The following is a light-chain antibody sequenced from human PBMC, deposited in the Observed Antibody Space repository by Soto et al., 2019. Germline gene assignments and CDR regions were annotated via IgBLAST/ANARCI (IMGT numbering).Light chain of an antibody. J-gene: IGKJ4*01. Sequence: EIELTQSPATLSLSPGERATLSCRASQSVSSYLAWYQQKPGQAPRLLIYDASNRATGIPARFSGSGSGTDFTLTINSLEPEDFAVYYCQQRSNWPPLTFGGGTKVEIK. CDR1: QSVSSY. V-gene: IGKV3-11*01. CDR2: DAS. CDR3: QQRSNWPPLT.